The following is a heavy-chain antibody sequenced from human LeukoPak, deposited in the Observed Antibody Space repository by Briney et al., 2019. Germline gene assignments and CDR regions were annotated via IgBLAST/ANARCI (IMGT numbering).Heavy chain of an antibody. D-gene: IGHD2-21*01. CDR3: ARGLDY. J-gene: IGHJ4*02. CDR1: GNTFTDYY. CDR2: INPNSGVT. Sequence: GASVKVSCKASGNTFTDYYMHWVRQAPGQGLEWMGWINPNSGVTIYAQKSQGRVTMTRNTSISTAYMELGRLTSADTAVYYCARGLDYWGQGTLVTVSS. V-gene: IGHV1-2*02.